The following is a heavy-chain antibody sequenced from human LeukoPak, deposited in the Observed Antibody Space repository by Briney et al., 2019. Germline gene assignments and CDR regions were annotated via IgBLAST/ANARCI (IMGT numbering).Heavy chain of an antibody. Sequence: PSETLSLTCAVYGGSFSGYYWSWIRQPPGKGLEWIGEINHSGSTNYNPSPKSRVTISVDTATNQFSLKLSSVAAADTAVYYCASLGYGEHLTLLVYMDVWGKGTTVTISS. CDR3: ASLGYGEHLTLLVYMDV. J-gene: IGHJ6*03. D-gene: IGHD4-17*01. CDR1: GGSFSGYY. CDR2: INHSGST. V-gene: IGHV4-34*01.